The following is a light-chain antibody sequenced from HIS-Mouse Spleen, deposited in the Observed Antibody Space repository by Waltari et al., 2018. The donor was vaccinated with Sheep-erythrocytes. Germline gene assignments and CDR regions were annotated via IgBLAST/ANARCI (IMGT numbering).Light chain of an antibody. V-gene: IGLV2-11*01. CDR3: CSYAGSYNHV. CDR2: DVS. Sequence: QSALTQPRSVSWSPGQSVTSSSTETISDVGGYNYVSWYQQHPGKAPKPMIYDVSKRPSGVPDRFSGSKSGNTASLTISGLQAEDEADYYCCSYAGSYNHVFATGTKVTVL. J-gene: IGLJ1*01. CDR1: ISDVGGYNY.